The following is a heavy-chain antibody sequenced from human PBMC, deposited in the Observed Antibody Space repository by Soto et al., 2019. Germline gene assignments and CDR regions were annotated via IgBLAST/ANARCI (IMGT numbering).Heavy chain of an antibody. J-gene: IGHJ4*02. CDR3: AKGVGLVRSARPFDY. V-gene: IGHV3-9*01. CDR1: GFTFDDYA. Sequence: EVQLVESGGGLVQPGRSLRLSCAASGFTFDDYAMHWVRQAPGEGLEWVSGISWNSGSIGYADSVKGRFTISRDNAKNSLYLQMNSLRAEDTALYYCAKGVGLVRSARPFDYWGQGTLVTVSS. CDR2: ISWNSGSI. D-gene: IGHD6-19*01.